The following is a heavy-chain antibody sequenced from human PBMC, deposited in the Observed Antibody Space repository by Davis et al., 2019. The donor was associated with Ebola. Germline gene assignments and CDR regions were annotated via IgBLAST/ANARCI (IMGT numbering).Heavy chain of an antibody. D-gene: IGHD1-26*01. CDR1: GFTFSSYS. V-gene: IGHV3-21*01. J-gene: IGHJ3*02. Sequence: GESLKISCAASGFTFSSYSMNWVRQAPGKGLEWVSSISSSSSYIYYADSVKGRFTISRDNAKNSLYLQMNSLRAEDTAVYYCARDHGGSHLTIEGAFDIWGQGTMVTVSS. CDR3: ARDHGGSHLTIEGAFDI. CDR2: ISSSSSYI.